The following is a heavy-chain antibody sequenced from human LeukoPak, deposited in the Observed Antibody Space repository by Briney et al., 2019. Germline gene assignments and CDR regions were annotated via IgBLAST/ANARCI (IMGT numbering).Heavy chain of an antibody. V-gene: IGHV3-30*18. CDR3: AKDRQSWYYYDSSAPGCLFDY. CDR1: GFTFSSYA. D-gene: IGHD3-22*01. CDR2: ISYDGSNK. Sequence: GGSLRLSCAASGFTFSSYAMSWVRQAPGKGLEWVAVISYDGSNKYYADSVKGRFTISRDNSKNTLYLQMNSLRAEDTAVYYCAKDRQSWYYYDSSAPGCLFDYWGQGTLVTVSS. J-gene: IGHJ4*02.